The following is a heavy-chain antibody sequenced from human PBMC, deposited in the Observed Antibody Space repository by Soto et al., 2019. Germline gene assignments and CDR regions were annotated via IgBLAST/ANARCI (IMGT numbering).Heavy chain of an antibody. J-gene: IGHJ4*02. Sequence: LRLSCAASGFRFSTYDMDWLRQAPGKVPEWIAHISTTSFTIYYADSVKGRFTISRDDSKNTLYLQMNSLKTEDTAVYYCTTDTALITMVRGVTQHTDYWGQGTLVTVSS. CDR1: GFRFSTYD. D-gene: IGHD3-10*01. CDR3: TTDTALITMVRGVTQHTDY. V-gene: IGHV3-48*01. CDR2: ISTTSFTI.